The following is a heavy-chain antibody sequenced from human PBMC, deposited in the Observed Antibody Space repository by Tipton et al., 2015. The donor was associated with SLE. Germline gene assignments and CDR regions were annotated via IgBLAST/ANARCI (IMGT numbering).Heavy chain of an antibody. D-gene: IGHD4-17*01. V-gene: IGHV4-34*01. J-gene: IGHJ5*02. CDR1: GGSFSGYY. Sequence: TLSLTCAVYGGSFSGYYWSWIRQPPGKGLEWIGEINHSGSTNYNPSLKSRVTISVDTSKNQFSLKLSSVTAADTAVYYCARGWMTTVTVGFDPWGQGTLVTVYS. CDR2: INHSGST. CDR3: ARGWMTTVTVGFDP.